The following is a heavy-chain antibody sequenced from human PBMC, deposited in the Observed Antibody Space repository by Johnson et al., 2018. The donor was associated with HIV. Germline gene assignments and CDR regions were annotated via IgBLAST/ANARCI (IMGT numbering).Heavy chain of an antibody. D-gene: IGHD3-22*01. Sequence: QVQLVESGGGLVKPGGSLRLSCAASGFTFSSYAMHWVRQSPGKGLEWVAVISYDGSNKYYADSVKGRFTISRDNSKNTLYLQMNSLRAEDTAVYYCARASSGYYSDAFDIWGQGTMVTVSS. CDR2: ISYDGSNK. J-gene: IGHJ3*02. CDR3: ARASSGYYSDAFDI. CDR1: GFTFSSYA. V-gene: IGHV3-30*04.